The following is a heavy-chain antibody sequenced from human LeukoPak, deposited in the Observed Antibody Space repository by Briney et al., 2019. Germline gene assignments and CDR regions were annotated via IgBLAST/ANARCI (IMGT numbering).Heavy chain of an antibody. CDR2: ISRSGTSI. CDR3: ARGRYSCSWYSDY. Sequence: GGSLRLSCVASGFTFSSYEMNWVRQAPGKGLEWVSCISRSGTSIYYADSVKGRFTISRDNTQNSLYLQMNSLRAEDTAVYYCARGRYSCSWYSDYWGQGTLVTISS. V-gene: IGHV3-48*03. CDR1: GFTFSSYE. J-gene: IGHJ4*02. D-gene: IGHD6-13*01.